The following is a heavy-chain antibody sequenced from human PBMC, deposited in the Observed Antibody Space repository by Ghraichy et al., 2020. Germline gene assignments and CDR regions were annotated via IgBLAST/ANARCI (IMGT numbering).Heavy chain of an antibody. V-gene: IGHV1-58*01. Sequence: SVKVSCKASGFTFTSSAVQWVRQARGQRLEWIGWIVVGSGNTNYAQKFQERVTITRDMSTSTAYMELSSLRSEDTAVYYCAAKIDYDILTGYYKYNWFDPWGQGTLVTVSS. J-gene: IGHJ5*02. D-gene: IGHD3-9*01. CDR2: IVVGSGNT. CDR3: AAKIDYDILTGYYKYNWFDP. CDR1: GFTFTSSA.